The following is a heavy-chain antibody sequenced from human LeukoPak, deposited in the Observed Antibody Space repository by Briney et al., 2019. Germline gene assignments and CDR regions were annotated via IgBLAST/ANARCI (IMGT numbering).Heavy chain of an antibody. V-gene: IGHV1-46*01. CDR1: GYTFTSYY. CDR2: INPSGGSL. Sequence: GASVKVSCKASGYTFTSYYMHWVRQAPGQGLEWIGIINPSGGSLSYAQTFQGRVTMARDTSTSTVYMELSSLRSEDTAVYYCARSSSPPFEYWGQGTLVTVSS. D-gene: IGHD6-6*01. CDR3: ARSSSPPFEY. J-gene: IGHJ4*02.